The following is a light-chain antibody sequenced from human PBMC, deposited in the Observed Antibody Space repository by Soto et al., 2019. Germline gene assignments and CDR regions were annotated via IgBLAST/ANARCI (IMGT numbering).Light chain of an antibody. Sequence: QSALTQPASVSGSPGQSITISCTGTSSDVGGYNYVSWYQQHPGKAPKLMIYDVTNRPSGVSNRFSGSKSGNTASLTISGLQAEDEVDYYCSSYTSSHTLAFGGGTKLTVL. CDR3: SSYTSSHTLA. CDR1: SSDVGGYNY. J-gene: IGLJ2*01. CDR2: DVT. V-gene: IGLV2-14*01.